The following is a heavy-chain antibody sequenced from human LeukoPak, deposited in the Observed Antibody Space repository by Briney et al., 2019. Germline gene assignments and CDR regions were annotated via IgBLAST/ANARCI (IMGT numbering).Heavy chain of an antibody. CDR2: IYNTGSA. V-gene: IGHV4-59*01. CDR1: GGSISSYY. D-gene: IGHD5-24*01. J-gene: IGHJ5*02. Sequence: SETLSLTCTVSGGSISSYYWTWIRQPPGKRLEWIGYIYNTGSANYNPSFKGRVTLSVDTSKDQFSLKLSSVTAADTAVYYCAREDRDGYNSRGNRFDPWGQGTLVTVSS. CDR3: AREDRDGYNSRGNRFDP.